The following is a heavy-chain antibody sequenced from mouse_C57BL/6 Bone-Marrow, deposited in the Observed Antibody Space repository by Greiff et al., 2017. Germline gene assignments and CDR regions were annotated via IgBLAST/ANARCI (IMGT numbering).Heavy chain of an antibody. Sequence: QVHVKQPGAELVKPGASVKLSCKASGYTFTSYWMHWVKQRPGRGLEWIGRIDPNSGGTKYNEKFKSKATLTVDKPSSTAYMQLSSLTSEDSAVYYCARRRLRVPYYFDYWGQGTTLTVSS. CDR2: IDPNSGGT. D-gene: IGHD3-2*02. J-gene: IGHJ2*01. CDR1: GYTFTSYW. CDR3: ARRRLRVPYYFDY. V-gene: IGHV1-72*01.